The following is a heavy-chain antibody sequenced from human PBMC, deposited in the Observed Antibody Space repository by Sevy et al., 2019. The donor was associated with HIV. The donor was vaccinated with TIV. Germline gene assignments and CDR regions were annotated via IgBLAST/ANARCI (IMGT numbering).Heavy chain of an antibody. CDR3: AICAYYYASRSQNFDY. D-gene: IGHD3-10*01. V-gene: IGHV3-33*01. Sequence: GGSLRLSCAASGFTFSSYGMHWVRQAPGKGLEWVALIWYDGTNKYYADSVKGRFTISRDNSKNTLYLQMNSLRAEDTAVDYWAICAYYYASRSQNFDYWGPGTLVTVSS. CDR1: GFTFSSYG. J-gene: IGHJ4*02. CDR2: IWYDGTNK.